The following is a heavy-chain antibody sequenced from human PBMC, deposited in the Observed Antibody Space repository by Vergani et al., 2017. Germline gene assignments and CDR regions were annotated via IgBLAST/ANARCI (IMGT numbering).Heavy chain of an antibody. CDR3: AKTYSGSYWTGAFDI. CDR2: ISWNSGSI. V-gene: IGHV3-9*03. Sequence: EVQLLESGGGLVQPGGSLRLSCAASGFTFSTYAMHWVRQAPGKGLEWVSGISWNSGSIGYADSVKGRFTISRDNAKNSLYLQMNSLRAEDMALYYCAKTYSGSYWTGAFDIWGQGTMVTVSS. J-gene: IGHJ3*02. D-gene: IGHD1-26*01. CDR1: GFTFSTYA.